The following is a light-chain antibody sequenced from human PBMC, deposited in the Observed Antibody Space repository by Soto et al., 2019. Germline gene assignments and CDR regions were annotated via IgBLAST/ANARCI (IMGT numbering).Light chain of an antibody. CDR1: QSISSY. Sequence: IQMTQCPSSLSASVGYRGTITFRASQSISSYLNWYQQKPGKAPKLLIYAASSLQSGVPSRFSGSGSGTDFTLTISSLQPEDFATYYCQQSYSTPRTFGQGTKVDI. CDR3: QQSYSTPRT. V-gene: IGKV1-39*01. CDR2: AAS. J-gene: IGKJ1*01.